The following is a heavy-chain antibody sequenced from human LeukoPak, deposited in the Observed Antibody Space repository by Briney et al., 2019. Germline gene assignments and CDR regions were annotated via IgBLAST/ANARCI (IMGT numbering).Heavy chain of an antibody. CDR3: ARPSIDYGDYLLIQNAFDI. CDR2: ISYGGSNK. V-gene: IGHV3-30-3*01. CDR1: GFTFSSYA. D-gene: IGHD4-17*01. Sequence: PGGSLRLSCAASGFTFSSYAMHWVRQAPGKGLEWVAVISYGGSNKYYADSVKGRFTISRDNSKNTLYLQMNSLRAEDTAVYYCARPSIDYGDYLLIQNAFDIWGQGTMVTVSS. J-gene: IGHJ3*02.